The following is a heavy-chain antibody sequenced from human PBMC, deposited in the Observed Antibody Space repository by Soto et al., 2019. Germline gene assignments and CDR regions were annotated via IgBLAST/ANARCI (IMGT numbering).Heavy chain of an antibody. V-gene: IGHV2-5*02. Sequence: QITLKESGPTLVKPTQTLTVTCTFSGFSLSTSGVGVGWIRQPPGKALEWLALIYWDDAKRYSPSLKSRLTITKDTSKNQVVLTMTNMDPVDTGTYYCAHSDCSGGSCYLFGYWGQGTLVTVSS. J-gene: IGHJ4*02. CDR1: GFSLSTSGVG. CDR3: AHSDCSGGSCYLFGY. D-gene: IGHD2-15*01. CDR2: IYWDDAK.